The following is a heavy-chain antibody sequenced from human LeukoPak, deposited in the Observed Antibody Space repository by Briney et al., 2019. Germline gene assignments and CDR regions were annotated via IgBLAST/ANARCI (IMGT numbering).Heavy chain of an antibody. Sequence: ASVKVSCKASGYTFTGYYMHWVLQAPGQGLEWMGWINPNSGGTNYAQKFQGRVTMTRDTSISTAYMELSRLRSDDTAVYYCARSPAIRYCSGGSCCLFDYWGQGTLVTVSS. CDR3: ARSPAIRYCSGGSCCLFDY. CDR1: GYTFTGYY. D-gene: IGHD2-15*01. J-gene: IGHJ4*02. CDR2: INPNSGGT. V-gene: IGHV1-2*02.